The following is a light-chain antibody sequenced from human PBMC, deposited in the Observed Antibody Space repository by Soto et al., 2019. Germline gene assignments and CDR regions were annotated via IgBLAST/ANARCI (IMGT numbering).Light chain of an antibody. CDR1: EDINGW. J-gene: IGKJ4*01. Sequence: DVQMTQSPSSLSASVGDRVTITCRASEDINGWLAWYQQKPGTAPKSLIYAASILQTGVPSRFSGSCSGTDFTLTISSLQPEDSATYYCQQYNIYPLTFGGGTKVEIK. CDR3: QQYNIYPLT. CDR2: AAS. V-gene: IGKV1D-16*01.